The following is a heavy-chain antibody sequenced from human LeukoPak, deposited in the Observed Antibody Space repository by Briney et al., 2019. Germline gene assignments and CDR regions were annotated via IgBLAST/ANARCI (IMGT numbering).Heavy chain of an antibody. D-gene: IGHD1-7*01. CDR1: GYTFTGYY. CDR2: INPNSGGT. V-gene: IGHV1-2*02. J-gene: IGHJ5*02. CDR3: ARETGTTRWFDP. Sequence: ASVKVSCKASGYTFTGYYMHWVRQAPGQGLEWMGWINPNSGGTNYAQKFQGRVTMTRDTSISTAYMELRRLRSDDTAVYYCARETGTTRWFDPWGQGTLVTVSS.